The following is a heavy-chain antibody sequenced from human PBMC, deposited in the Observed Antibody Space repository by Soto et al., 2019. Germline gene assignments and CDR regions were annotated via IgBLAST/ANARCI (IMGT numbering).Heavy chain of an antibody. CDR3: ARGPRFSDWFDP. CDR1: GGSMSGYY. Sequence: PEEALALTCTVSGGSMSGYYGTWIRQPAGKGLEWIWRVYSIGCTHYNPSLKSRVTISLDTSKNQFSLRLLSVTDADTAVYYRARGPRFSDWFDPWGQGTLVTVSA. J-gene: IGHJ5*02. D-gene: IGHD3-3*01. CDR2: VYSIGCT. V-gene: IGHV4-4*07.